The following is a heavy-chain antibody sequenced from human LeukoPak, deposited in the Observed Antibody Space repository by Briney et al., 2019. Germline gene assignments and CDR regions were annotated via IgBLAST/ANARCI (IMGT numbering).Heavy chain of an antibody. CDR1: GYTFTSYA. Sequence: GASVKVSCEASGYTFTSYAMNWVRQAPGQGLEWMGWINTNTGNPTYAQGFTGRFVFSLDTSVSTAYLQISSLKAEDTAVYYCARVVAVAGTRKDYYYYYYMDVWGKGTTVTVSS. V-gene: IGHV7-4-1*02. CDR3: ARVVAVAGTRKDYYYYYYMDV. D-gene: IGHD6-19*01. J-gene: IGHJ6*03. CDR2: INTNTGNP.